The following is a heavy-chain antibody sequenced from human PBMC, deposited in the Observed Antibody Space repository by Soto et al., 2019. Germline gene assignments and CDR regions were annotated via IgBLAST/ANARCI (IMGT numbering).Heavy chain of an antibody. CDR1: YCYIISSSYY. D-gene: IGHD1-1*01. CDR2: IYSSAST. Sequence: SGTLSLRRPVAYCYIISSSYYWSWIRKPPGKGLEWTGSIYSSASTYYNPSLKSRVTISVDTPKNQFPLKLTSVTSADTAVYYCARGLAKTGPWGQGTLVTVTS. CDR3: ARGLAKTGP. V-gene: IGHV4-39*06. J-gene: IGHJ5*02.